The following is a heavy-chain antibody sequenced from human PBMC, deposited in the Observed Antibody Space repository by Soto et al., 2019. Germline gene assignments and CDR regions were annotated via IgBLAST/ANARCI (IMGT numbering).Heavy chain of an antibody. Sequence: GGSLRLSCAASGFTFSSYAMSWVRQAPGKGLEWVSAISGSSSSTYYADYVKGRFTISRDNSKNTLYLQMNSLRAEDTAVYYCARDSRASYWGQGTLVTVSS. J-gene: IGHJ4*02. V-gene: IGHV3-23*01. CDR2: ISGSSSST. CDR3: ARDSRASY. D-gene: IGHD2-2*01. CDR1: GFTFSSYA.